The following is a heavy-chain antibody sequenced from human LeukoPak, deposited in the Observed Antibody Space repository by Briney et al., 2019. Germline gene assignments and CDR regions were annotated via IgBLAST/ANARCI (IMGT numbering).Heavy chain of an antibody. CDR2: ITSSGRYI. J-gene: IGHJ4*02. D-gene: IGHD4/OR15-4a*01. CDR3: ARRAGAYSHPYDY. CDR1: GFTFSSYS. V-gene: IGHV3-21*04. Sequence: GGSLRLSCAASGFTFSSYSMNWVRQAPGKGLEWVSSITSSGRYIYYADSVKGRFTISRDNSENSLYLQMDSLTAEDTAVYYCARRAGAYSHPYDYWGQGTLVTVSS.